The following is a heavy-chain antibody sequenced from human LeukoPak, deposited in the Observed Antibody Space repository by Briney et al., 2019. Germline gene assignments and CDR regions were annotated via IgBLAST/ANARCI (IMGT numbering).Heavy chain of an antibody. D-gene: IGHD3-16*01. V-gene: IGHV3-21*01. J-gene: IGHJ4*02. CDR1: GFTFSSYT. CDR3: ATLGGVDY. CDR2: ISSSSTYI. Sequence: GGSLRLSCAASGFTFSSYTMDWVRQAPGKGLEWVSSISSSSTYIYYVDSLKGRFTISRDNAKNSPYLQMNSLRAEDTAVYYCATLGGVDYWGQGTLVTVSS.